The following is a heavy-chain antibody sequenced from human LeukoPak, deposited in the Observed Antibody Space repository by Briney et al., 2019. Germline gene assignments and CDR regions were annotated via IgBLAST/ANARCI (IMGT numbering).Heavy chain of an antibody. V-gene: IGHV4-59*01. Sequence: SETLSLTCTVSGGSIGRYYWSWIRQPPGKGLEWIGYIYNSGSTNYSPSLKSRVSISVDTPKNQFSLRLSSVTAAATAVYYCARPSRDGYRYTFDYWGQGILVTVSS. CDR1: GGSIGRYY. J-gene: IGHJ4*02. CDR2: IYNSGST. CDR3: ARPSRDGYRYTFDY. D-gene: IGHD5-24*01.